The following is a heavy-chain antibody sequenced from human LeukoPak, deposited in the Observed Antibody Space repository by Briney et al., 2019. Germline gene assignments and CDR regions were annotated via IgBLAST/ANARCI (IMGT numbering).Heavy chain of an antibody. J-gene: IGHJ6*03. CDR2: IIPIFGTA. D-gene: IGHD6-13*01. CDR3: ASRVAAAGYRDNYYYYMDV. Sequence: GASVKVSCKASGGTFSSYAISWVRQAPGQGLEWMGGIIPIFGTANYAQKFQGRVTITADKSTSTAYMELSSLRSEDTAVYYCASRVAAAGYRDNYYYYMDVWGKGTTVTVSS. CDR1: GGTFSSYA. V-gene: IGHV1-69*06.